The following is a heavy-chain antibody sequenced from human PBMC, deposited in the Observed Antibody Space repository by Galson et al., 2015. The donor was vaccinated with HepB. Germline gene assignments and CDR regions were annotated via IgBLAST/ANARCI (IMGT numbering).Heavy chain of an antibody. Sequence: SLKVSCKASGYTFTNYYINWVRQAPEQGLEWMGIINHSGGSTNYAEKVQGRITMTRNTTTSTLYMELNSLESEDTAVYYCGRGPHYNYCLGVWGKGTTVTVSS. CDR1: GYTFTNYY. J-gene: IGHJ6*03. CDR2: INHSGGST. D-gene: IGHD3-10*01. V-gene: IGHV1-46*01. CDR3: GRGPHYNYCLGV.